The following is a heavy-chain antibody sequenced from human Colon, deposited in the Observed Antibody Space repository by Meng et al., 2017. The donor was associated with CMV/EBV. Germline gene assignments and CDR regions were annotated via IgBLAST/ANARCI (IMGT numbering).Heavy chain of an antibody. V-gene: IGHV4-34*01. Sequence: QVQLQQCGAGLLKPSETLSLTCAVYGGSFSGYYWSWIRQPPGKGLEWIGEINHSGSTNYNPSLKSRVTISVDTSKNQFSLKLSSVTAADTAVYYCASILFAAAAGGWGGYWGQGTLVTVSS. CDR2: INHSGST. J-gene: IGHJ4*02. D-gene: IGHD6-13*01. CDR1: GGSFSGYY. CDR3: ASILFAAAAGGWGGY.